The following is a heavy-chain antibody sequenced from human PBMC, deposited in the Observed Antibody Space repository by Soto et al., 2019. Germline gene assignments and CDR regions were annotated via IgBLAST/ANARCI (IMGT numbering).Heavy chain of an antibody. CDR1: GYTFTGYY. CDR3: AGVRMVRGVIISPYGMDV. CDR2: INPNSGGT. D-gene: IGHD3-10*01. V-gene: IGHV1-2*04. Sequence: ASVKVSCKASGYTFTGYYMHWVRQAPGQGLEWMGWINPNSGGTNYAQKFQGWVTMTRDTSISTAYMELSRLRSDDTAVYYCAGVRMVRGVIISPYGMDVWGQGTTVTVSS. J-gene: IGHJ6*02.